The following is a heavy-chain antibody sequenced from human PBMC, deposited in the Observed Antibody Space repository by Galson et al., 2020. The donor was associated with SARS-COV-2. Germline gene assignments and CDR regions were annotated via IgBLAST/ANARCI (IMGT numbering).Heavy chain of an antibody. D-gene: IGHD3-3*01. V-gene: IGHV3-11*01. CDR2: ISSSGSTI. J-gene: IGHJ6*03. Sequence: GESLKISFAASGFTFSDYYMSWIRQAPGKGLELVSYISSSGSTIYYADSVKCRFTISRDNAKNSLYLQMNSLRPEDTAVYYCARHVIRFLEWFVIGLYYVDVWGKGTQVTVSS. CDR1: GFTFSDYY. CDR3: ARHVIRFLEWFVIGLYYVDV.